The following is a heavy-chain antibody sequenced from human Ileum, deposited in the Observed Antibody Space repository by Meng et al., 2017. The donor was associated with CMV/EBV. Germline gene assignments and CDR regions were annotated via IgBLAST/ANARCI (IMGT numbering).Heavy chain of an antibody. CDR2: IYPGDSDT. CDR3: AGTTAYGFDFDY. CDR1: RTSFTSYW. Sequence: CKASRTSFTSYWIAWVRQMPGEGLEYMGIIYPGDSDTRYSPSFQGRVTMSADKSISTAYLQWSSLKASDTATYYCAGTTAYGFDFDYWGQGTLVTVSS. J-gene: IGHJ4*02. V-gene: IGHV5-51*01. D-gene: IGHD3-10*01.